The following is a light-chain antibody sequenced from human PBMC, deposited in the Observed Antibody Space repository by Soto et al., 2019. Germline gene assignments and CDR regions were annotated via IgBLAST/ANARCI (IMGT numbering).Light chain of an antibody. CDR1: QSVSNN. Sequence: EIVMTQSPAHLFVSPGEKAHLSCRASQSVSNNVAWCQQNPGQAPRLLLLGASTRATGIPARFSGSGSGTEFTLSISSLQSEDFAVYYCKQYKEWPPFTFGQGTRLEIK. V-gene: IGKV3-15*01. CDR2: GAS. J-gene: IGKJ5*01. CDR3: KQYKEWPPFT.